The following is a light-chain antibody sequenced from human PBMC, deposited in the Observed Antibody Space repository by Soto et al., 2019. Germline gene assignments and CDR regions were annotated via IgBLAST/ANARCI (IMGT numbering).Light chain of an antibody. J-gene: IGLJ2*01. V-gene: IGLV2-23*01. Sequence: QSVLTQPASVSGSPGQSITISCTGTSSDVGSYNLVSWYQQHPGKAPKLMIYEGNRFFGSKSGNTASLTISGLQAEDEADYYCCSYAGSSTLVFGGGTKLTVL. CDR1: SSDVGSYNL. CDR3: CSYAGSSTLV. CDR2: EG.